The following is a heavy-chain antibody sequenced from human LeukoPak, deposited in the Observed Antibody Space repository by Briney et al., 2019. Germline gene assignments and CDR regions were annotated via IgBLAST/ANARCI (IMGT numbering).Heavy chain of an antibody. CDR1: GYTFTSYG. D-gene: IGHD3-10*01. V-gene: IGHV1-18*01. CDR2: ISAYNGNT. J-gene: IGHJ4*02. CDR3: ARAGWRITMVRGVISGVFLDY. Sequence: ASVKVSCKASGYTFTSYGISWVRQAPGQGLEWMGWISAYNGNTNYAQKLQGRVTMTTDTSTSTAYMELSSLRSEDTAVYYCARAGWRITMVRGVISGVFLDYWGQGTLVTVSS.